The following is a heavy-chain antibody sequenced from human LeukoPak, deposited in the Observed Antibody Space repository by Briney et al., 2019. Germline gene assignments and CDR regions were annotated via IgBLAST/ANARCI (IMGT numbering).Heavy chain of an antibody. V-gene: IGHV4-30-4*01. CDR3: ARDMADCSGSSCYPGGFDP. D-gene: IGHD2-15*01. J-gene: IGHJ5*02. CDR2: IYYSGST. Sequence: PSQTLSLTCTVSGGSISSGDYYWSWIRQPPGKGLEWIGYIYYSGSTYYNPSLKSRVTISVDTSKNQFSLKLSSVTAADTAVYYCARDMADCSGSSCYPGGFDPWGQGTLVTVSS. CDR1: GGSISSGDYY.